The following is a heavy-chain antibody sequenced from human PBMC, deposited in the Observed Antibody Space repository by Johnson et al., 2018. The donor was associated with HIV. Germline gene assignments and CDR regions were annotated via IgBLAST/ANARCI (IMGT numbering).Heavy chain of an antibody. J-gene: IGHJ3*02. Sequence: QVQLVESGGGVVQPGRSLRLSCAASGFTFSSYGMHWVRQAPGKGLEWVAVISYDGSNKYYADSVKGRFTISRDNSKNTLYLQMNSLRAEDTAVYYCTVWRWGWSGQEPFDIWGQGTMVTVSS. V-gene: IGHV3-30*03. CDR1: GFTFSSYG. D-gene: IGHD3-3*01. CDR3: TVWRWGWSGQEPFDI. CDR2: ISYDGSNK.